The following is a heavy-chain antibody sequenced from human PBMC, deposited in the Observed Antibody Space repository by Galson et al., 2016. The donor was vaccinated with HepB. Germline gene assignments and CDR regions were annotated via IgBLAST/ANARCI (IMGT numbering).Heavy chain of an antibody. CDR1: GGSISSSNW. V-gene: IGHV4-4*02. CDR3: ATTTFSGYYFDS. J-gene: IGHJ4*02. CDR2: IYHSGNT. D-gene: IGHD5-12*01. Sequence: ETLSLTCAVSGGSISSSNWWSWVRQPPGKGLEWIGEIYHSGNTNYNPSLKSRVTMSVDKSKNQFSLKLSSVTAADTAVHYCATTTFSGYYFDSWGQGTLVTVSS.